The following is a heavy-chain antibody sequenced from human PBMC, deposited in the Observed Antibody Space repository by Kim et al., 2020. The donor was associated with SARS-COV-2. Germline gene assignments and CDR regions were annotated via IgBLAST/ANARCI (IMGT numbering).Heavy chain of an antibody. Sequence: ASVKVSCKASGYTFTSYGISWVRQAPGQGLEWMGWISAYNGNTNYAQKLQGRVTMTTDTSTSTAYMELRSLRSDDTAVYYCARDEGFIAVAGTEQNFDYWGQGTLVTVSS. CDR2: ISAYNGNT. D-gene: IGHD6-19*01. CDR3: ARDEGFIAVAGTEQNFDY. J-gene: IGHJ4*02. CDR1: GYTFTSYG. V-gene: IGHV1-18*04.